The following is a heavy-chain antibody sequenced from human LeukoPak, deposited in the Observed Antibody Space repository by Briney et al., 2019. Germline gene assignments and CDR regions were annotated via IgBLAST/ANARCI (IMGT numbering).Heavy chain of an antibody. CDR2: ISSSGSDK. CDR1: GFPFSDHE. V-gene: IGHV3-48*03. Sequence: PGGSLRLSCAAAGFPFSDHEMNSVRQAPGKGLEWVSSISSSGSDKYYPDSVKGRFTISRDNAKNSVYLQMNSLRAEDTAVYYCARRTSGAFAIWGQGTKVTVSS. J-gene: IGHJ3*02. CDR3: ARRTSGAFAI.